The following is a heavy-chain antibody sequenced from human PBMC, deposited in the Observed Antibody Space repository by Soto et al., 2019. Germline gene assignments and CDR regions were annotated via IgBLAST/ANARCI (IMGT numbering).Heavy chain of an antibody. CDR3: ARHVPAARYYYGMDV. D-gene: IGHD2-2*01. CDR2: IIPIFGTA. J-gene: IGHJ6*02. Sequence: QVQLVKSGAEVKKPGSSVKVSCKASGGTFSIYAISWVPLAPGQGLEWMGGIIPIFGTANYAQKFQGRVTITADESTSTAYMELSSLRSEDTAVYYCARHVPAARYYYGMDVWGQGTTVTVSS. V-gene: IGHV1-69*12. CDR1: GGTFSIYA.